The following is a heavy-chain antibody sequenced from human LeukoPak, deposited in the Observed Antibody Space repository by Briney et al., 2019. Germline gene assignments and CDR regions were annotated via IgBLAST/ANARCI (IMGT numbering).Heavy chain of an antibody. D-gene: IGHD3-10*01. CDR2: IKKDGSEK. CDR3: ARDHGSGSSDY. CDR1: GFTFSSYW. J-gene: IGHJ4*02. V-gene: IGHV3-7*01. Sequence: GGSLRLSCAASGFTFSSYWMSWVREAPGKGLEGVANIKKDGSEKYYVDSVKGRFTISRDNAKNSLYLQMNSLRAENTAVYYCARDHGSGSSDYWGQGTLVTVST.